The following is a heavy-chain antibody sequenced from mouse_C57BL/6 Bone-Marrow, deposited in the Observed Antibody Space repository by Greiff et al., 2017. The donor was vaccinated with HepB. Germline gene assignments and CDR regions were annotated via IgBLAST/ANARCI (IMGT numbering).Heavy chain of an antibody. CDR3: ARKDYGSSYDYFDY. J-gene: IGHJ2*01. V-gene: IGHV3-6*01. CDR2: ISYDGSN. Sequence: EVQRVESGPGLVKPSQSLSLTCSVTGYSITSGYYWNWIRQFPGNNLEWMGYISYDGSNNYNPSLKNRISITRDTSKNQFFLKLNSVTTEDTATYYCARKDYGSSYDYFDYWGQGTTLTVSS. CDR1: GYSITSGYY. D-gene: IGHD1-1*01.